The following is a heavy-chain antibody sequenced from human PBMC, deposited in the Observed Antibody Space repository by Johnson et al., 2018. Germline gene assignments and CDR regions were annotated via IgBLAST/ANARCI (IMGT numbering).Heavy chain of an antibody. J-gene: IGHJ3*02. CDR3: ANIRELLDGVAFDI. D-gene: IGHD1-26*01. Sequence: VQLVESGGGVVQPGRSLRLSCAASGFTFSSYGMHWVRQAPGKGLEWVAVISYDGSNKYYADSVKGRFTISRDNSKNTLYLQMNSLRSEDTAVYYCANIRELLDGVAFDIWGQGTMVTVSS. V-gene: IGHV3-30*18. CDR1: GFTFSSYG. CDR2: ISYDGSNK.